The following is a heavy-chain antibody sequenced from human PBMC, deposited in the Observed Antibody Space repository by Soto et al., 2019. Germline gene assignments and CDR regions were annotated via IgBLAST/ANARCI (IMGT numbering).Heavy chain of an antibody. J-gene: IGHJ4*02. CDR1: GFTFSSYA. D-gene: IGHD6-19*01. CDR2: IGSSAAGS. CDR3: ARGGGIAVAGTHLDY. V-gene: IGHV3-23*01. Sequence: EVQLLESGGNLVQPGGSLKLSCAASGFTFSSYAMSWVRQAPGKGLEWVSGIGSSAAGSNYADSVKGRFTISRDNSRNTVYLQMSSLRAEDTALYYCARGGGIAVAGTHLDYWGQGTLVTVSS.